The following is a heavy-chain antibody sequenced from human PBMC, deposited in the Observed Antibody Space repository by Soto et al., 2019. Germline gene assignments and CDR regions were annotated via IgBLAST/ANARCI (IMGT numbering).Heavy chain of an antibody. J-gene: IGHJ3*02. CDR3: ARDLHSGGDCGEAFDI. CDR2: ILDTGNT. CDR1: GAPISDYF. Sequence: QVQLQESGPGLVKPSETLSLTCTVSGAPISDYFWSWIRQPPGQGLEWIGYILDTGNTNYNPSLKRRVTMSLDTSKNQFSLNLTSVTAADTALYYCARDLHSGGDCGEAFDIWGQGTMVTVSS. V-gene: IGHV4-59*01. D-gene: IGHD2-21*02.